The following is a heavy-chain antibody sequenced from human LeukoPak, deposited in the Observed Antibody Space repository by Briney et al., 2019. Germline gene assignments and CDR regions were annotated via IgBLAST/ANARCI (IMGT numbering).Heavy chain of an antibody. CDR1: GGSISSYY. Sequence: PSETLSLTCTVSGGSISSYYWSWIRQPPGKELEWIGYIYYSGSTNYNPSLKSRVTISVDTSKNQFSLKLSSVTAADAAAYYCARHQTTLYFDYWGQGTLVTVSS. CDR3: ARHQTTLYFDY. V-gene: IGHV4-59*08. D-gene: IGHD4-17*01. CDR2: IYYSGST. J-gene: IGHJ4*02.